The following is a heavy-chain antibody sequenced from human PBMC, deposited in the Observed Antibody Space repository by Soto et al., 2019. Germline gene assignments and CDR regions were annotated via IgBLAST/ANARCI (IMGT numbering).Heavy chain of an antibody. CDR3: ARDKERGYSYGGLFDY. D-gene: IGHD5-18*01. V-gene: IGHV3-33*01. CDR1: GFTFSSYG. J-gene: IGHJ4*02. CDR2: IWYDGSNK. Sequence: PGGSLRLSCAASGFTFSSYGMHWVRQAPGKGLEWVAVIWYDGSNKYYADSVKGRFTISRDNSKNTLYLQMNSLRAEDTAVYYCARDKERGYSYGGLFDYWAREPWSPSPQ.